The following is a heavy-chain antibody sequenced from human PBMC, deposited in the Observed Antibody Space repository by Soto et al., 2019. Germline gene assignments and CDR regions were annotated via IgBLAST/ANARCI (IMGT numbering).Heavy chain of an antibody. D-gene: IGHD1-26*01. V-gene: IGHV5-51*01. CDR3: ARHLVGATRGNFDY. CDR1: GYSFTTYW. J-gene: IGHJ4*02. Sequence: GESLKISCKGSGYSFTTYWIGWVRQMPGKGLEWMGIIYPYDSETRYSPSFQGQVTISADKSISAAYLQWSSLKASDTAMYYCARHLVGATRGNFDYWGQGTLVSVSS. CDR2: IYPYDSET.